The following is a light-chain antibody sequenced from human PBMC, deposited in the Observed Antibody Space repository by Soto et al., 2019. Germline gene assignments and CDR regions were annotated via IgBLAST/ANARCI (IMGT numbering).Light chain of an antibody. CDR3: QHYNSYYT. Sequence: DIQMTQSPSTLSASVGDRVTITCRASQSISSWLAWYQQKPGKAPKLLIYDASSLESVVPSRFSGSGSGTEFPLTISSLQPDDFATYYCQHYNSYYTFGQGTKLEIK. CDR1: QSISSW. V-gene: IGKV1-5*01. CDR2: DAS. J-gene: IGKJ2*01.